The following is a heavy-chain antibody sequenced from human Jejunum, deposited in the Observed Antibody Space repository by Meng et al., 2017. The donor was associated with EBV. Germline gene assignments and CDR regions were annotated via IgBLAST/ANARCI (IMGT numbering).Heavy chain of an antibody. CDR2: IYYTGTT. CDR3: AKRMPGTGFDY. J-gene: IGHJ4*02. CDR1: GYSMSNSNW. Sequence: QGQPQEWGPGLVKPSDTLSLTCAVSGYSMSNSNWWGWIRQPPGKGLEWIGYIYYTGTTYYNPSLKSRVTMSIDTSKNHFSLKLTSVTTMDTAVYYCAKRMPGTGFDYWGQGTLVTVSS. D-gene: IGHD1-1*01. V-gene: IGHV4-28*01.